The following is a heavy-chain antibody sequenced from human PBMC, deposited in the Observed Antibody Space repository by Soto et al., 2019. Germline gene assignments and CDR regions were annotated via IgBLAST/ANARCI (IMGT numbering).Heavy chain of an antibody. J-gene: IGHJ4*02. D-gene: IGHD3-22*01. CDR1: GFTFSNAW. CDR2: INSDGSST. CDR3: ARGAYYYDSSGYYYVGDY. V-gene: IGHV3-74*02. Sequence: EVQLVESGGGLVKPGGSLRLSCAASGFTFSNAWMSWVRQAPGKGLVWVSRINSDGSSTSYADSVKGRFTISRDNAKNTLYLQMNSLRAEDTAVYYCARGAYYYDSSGYYYVGDYWGQGTLVTVSS.